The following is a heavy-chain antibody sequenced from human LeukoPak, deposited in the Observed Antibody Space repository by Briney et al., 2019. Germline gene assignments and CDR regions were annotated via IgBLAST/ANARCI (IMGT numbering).Heavy chain of an antibody. CDR3: ARETVAGLQYSFDY. Sequence: PGGSLSLSCAAAGFPFSSNYMSGGRQAPGKGREGGSVIYSGGSTYYADSVQGGVTISRDNSKNTLYLQINSLRAEDTAVYYCARETVAGLQYSFDYWGQGTLVTVSS. J-gene: IGHJ4*02. CDR2: IYSGGST. V-gene: IGHV3-53*01. CDR1: GFPFSSNY. D-gene: IGHD6-19*01.